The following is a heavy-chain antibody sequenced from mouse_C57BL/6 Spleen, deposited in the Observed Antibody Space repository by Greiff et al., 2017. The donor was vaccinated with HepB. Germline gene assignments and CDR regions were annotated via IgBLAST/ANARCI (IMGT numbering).Heavy chain of an antibody. V-gene: IGHV1-75*01. CDR3: ASTVVVDYFDY. J-gene: IGHJ2*01. CDR2: IFPGSGST. CDR1: GYTFTDYY. Sequence: QVQLQQSGPELVKPGASVKISCKASGYTFTDYYINWVKQRPGQGLEWIGWIFPGSGSTYYNEKFKGKATLTVDKSSSTAYILLSSLTSEDSAVYFCASTVVVDYFDYWGQGTTLTVSS. D-gene: IGHD1-1*01.